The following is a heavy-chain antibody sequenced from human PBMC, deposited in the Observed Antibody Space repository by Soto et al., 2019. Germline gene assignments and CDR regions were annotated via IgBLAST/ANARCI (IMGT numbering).Heavy chain of an antibody. CDR2: INKDGSYK. Sequence: GGSRRLSWATSGFTFSCDLMHWVRQAPGKGLVWVSRINKDGSYKNYADFVEGRFTISRDDAKSELYLQMDRLRAEDTAVYYCARGGLEPFDYLGQGALVTVSS. J-gene: IGHJ4*02. CDR3: ARGGLEPFDY. V-gene: IGHV3-74*01. CDR1: GFTFSCDL. D-gene: IGHD1-1*01.